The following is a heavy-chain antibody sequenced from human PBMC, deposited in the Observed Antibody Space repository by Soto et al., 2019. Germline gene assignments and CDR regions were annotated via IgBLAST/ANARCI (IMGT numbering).Heavy chain of an antibody. Sequence: ASVKVSCKASGGTFSSYAISWVRQAPGQGLEWMGGIIPIFGTANYAQKFQGRVTITADESTSTAYMELSSLRSEDTAVYYCARVIQGKDIVVVPAALGGYYYYYGMDVWGQGTTVTVSS. CDR1: GGTFSSYA. J-gene: IGHJ6*02. D-gene: IGHD2-2*01. V-gene: IGHV1-69*13. CDR3: ARVIQGKDIVVVPAALGGYYYYYGMDV. CDR2: IIPIFGTA.